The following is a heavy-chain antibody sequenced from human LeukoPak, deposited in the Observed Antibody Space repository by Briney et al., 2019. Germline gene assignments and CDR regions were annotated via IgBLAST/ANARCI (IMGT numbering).Heavy chain of an antibody. CDR3: AKVEGTGYYYMDV. J-gene: IGHJ6*03. V-gene: IGHV3-30*18. CDR2: ISYDGSNK. CDR1: RFTFSSYG. Sequence: QPGGSLRLSCAASRFTFSSYGMHWVRQAPGKGLEWVAVISYDGSNKYYADSVKGRFTISRDNSKNTLYLQMNSLRAEDTAVYYCAKVEGTGYYYMDVWGKGTTVTVSS. D-gene: IGHD1-1*01.